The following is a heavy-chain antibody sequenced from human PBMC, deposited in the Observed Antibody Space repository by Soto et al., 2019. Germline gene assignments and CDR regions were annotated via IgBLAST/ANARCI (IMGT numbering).Heavy chain of an antibody. Sequence: ASVKVSCKASGYTFTSYYMHWVRRAPGQGLEWMGIINPRGGSTNYAQKFQGRVTMTRDTSTSTVYMELSGLRSEDTAVFYCAREELERGWYDYRGQGSLVIVSS. V-gene: IGHV1-46*01. J-gene: IGHJ4*02. CDR1: GYTFTSYY. D-gene: IGHD6-19*01. CDR3: AREELERGWYDY. CDR2: INPRGGST.